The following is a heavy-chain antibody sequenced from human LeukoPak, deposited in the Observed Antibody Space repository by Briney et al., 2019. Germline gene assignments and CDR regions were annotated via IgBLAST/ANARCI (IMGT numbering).Heavy chain of an antibody. V-gene: IGHV3-30-3*01. Sequence: PGGSLRLSCAASGFTFSSYAMHWVRQAPGKGLEWVAVISYDGSNKYYADSVKGRFTISRDNSKNTLYLQMNSLRAEDTAVYYCARAPASGSGGDCYSCYFDYWDQGTLVTVSS. CDR3: ARAPASGSGGDCYSCYFDY. CDR2: ISYDGSNK. D-gene: IGHD2-21*02. CDR1: GFTFSSYA. J-gene: IGHJ4*02.